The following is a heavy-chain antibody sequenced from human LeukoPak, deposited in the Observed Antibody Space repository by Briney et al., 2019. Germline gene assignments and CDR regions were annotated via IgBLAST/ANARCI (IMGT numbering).Heavy chain of an antibody. CDR1: GGSISSSSYY. V-gene: IGHV4-30-4*01. CDR3: AREGASSYGQRLIDY. D-gene: IGHD5-18*01. CDR2: IYHSGST. Sequence: SETLSLTCTVSGGSISSSSYYWSWIRQPPGKGLEWIGYIYHSGSTYYNPSLKSRVTISVDTSKNQFSLKLSSVTAADTAVYYCAREGASSYGQRLIDYWGQGTLVTVSS. J-gene: IGHJ4*02.